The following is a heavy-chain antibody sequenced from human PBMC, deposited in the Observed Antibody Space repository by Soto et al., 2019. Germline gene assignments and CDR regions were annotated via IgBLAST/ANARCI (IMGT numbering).Heavy chain of an antibody. J-gene: IGHJ5*02. CDR3: ARIYCTTTTCDSWFDP. V-gene: IGHV5-10-1*01. CDR2: IDPSDSYA. CDR1: GYSFSSQW. Sequence: GESLKISCKGSGYSFSSQWDIWVRQMPGIGLEWMGRIDPSDSYANYSPAFQGHVTISADKSTSTAYLQWSSLKASDTAMYFCARIYCTTTTCDSWFDPWGQGTLVTVSS. D-gene: IGHD2-2*01.